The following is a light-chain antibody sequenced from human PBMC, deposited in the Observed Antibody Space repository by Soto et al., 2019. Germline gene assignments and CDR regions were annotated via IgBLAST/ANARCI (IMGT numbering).Light chain of an antibody. CDR3: QQYNNWPPVT. CDR1: QSISSW. V-gene: IGKV1-5*01. Sequence: GDRVTITCRASQSISSWLAWYQQKPGKAPKLLIYDASSLESGVPARFSGSGSGTEFTLTISSLQSEDSAVYYCQQYNNWPPVTVGQGTKVDIK. J-gene: IGKJ1*01. CDR2: DAS.